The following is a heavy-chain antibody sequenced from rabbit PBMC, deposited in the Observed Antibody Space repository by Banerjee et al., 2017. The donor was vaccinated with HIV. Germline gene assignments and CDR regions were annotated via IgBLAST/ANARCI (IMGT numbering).Heavy chain of an antibody. CDR3: TRKSNGVGYDGL. CDR1: GFSFSSSAY. Sequence: QEQVVESGGGLVQPEGSLTLTCTASGFSFSSSAYMCWVRQAPGKGLEWIGCIYIGSGSTYYASWAKGRFTISKTSSTMVTLQMTSLIAADTATYFCTRKSNGVGYDGLWGQGTLVTVS. V-gene: IGHV1S45*01. CDR2: IYIGSGST. D-gene: IGHD6-1*01. J-gene: IGHJ3*01.